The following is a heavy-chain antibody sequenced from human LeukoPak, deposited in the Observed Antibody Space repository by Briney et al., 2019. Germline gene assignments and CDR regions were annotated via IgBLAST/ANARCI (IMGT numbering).Heavy chain of an antibody. D-gene: IGHD1-1*01. CDR2: ISWNSGSI. Sequence: PGRSLRLSCAASGFTFDDYAMHWVRQAPGKGLEWVSGISWNSGSIGYADSVKGRFTISRDNAKNSLYLQMNSLRAEDTALYYCVRRGPAWTEDWGQGTLVTVSS. J-gene: IGHJ4*02. V-gene: IGHV3-9*01. CDR3: VRRGPAWTED. CDR1: GFTFDDYA.